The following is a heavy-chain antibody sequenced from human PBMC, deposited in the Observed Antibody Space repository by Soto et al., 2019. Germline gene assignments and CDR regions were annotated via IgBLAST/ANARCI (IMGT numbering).Heavy chain of an antibody. J-gene: IGHJ4*02. CDR1: GFSFDTYV. V-gene: IGHV3-23*01. CDR2: ISGGADTI. CDR3: ANTGGGLIDY. Sequence: EVQLLESGGGLVQPGGSLRLSCAASGFSFDTYVMSWVRQAPGKGLEWVSRISGGADTIYYAESVKGRFTISRDNSNNTLYLQMNSLRAEDTGVYYCANTGGGLIDYWGQGSLVTVSS. D-gene: IGHD1-1*01.